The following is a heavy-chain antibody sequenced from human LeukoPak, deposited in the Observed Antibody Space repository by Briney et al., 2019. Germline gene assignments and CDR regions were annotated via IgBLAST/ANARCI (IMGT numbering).Heavy chain of an antibody. D-gene: IGHD3-10*01. CDR2: IYYSGST. CDR3: AARYGSGVRYAFDI. V-gene: IGHV4-59*01. CDR1: GGSISSYY. J-gene: IGHJ3*02. Sequence: PSETLSLTCTVSGGSISSYYWSWIRQPPGKGLEWIGYIYYSGSTNYNPSLKSRVTISVDTSKSQFSLKLSSVTAADTAVYYCAARYGSGVRYAFDIWGQGTMVTVSS.